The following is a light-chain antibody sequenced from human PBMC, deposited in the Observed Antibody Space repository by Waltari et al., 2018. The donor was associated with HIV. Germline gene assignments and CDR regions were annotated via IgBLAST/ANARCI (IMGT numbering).Light chain of an antibody. CDR3: QVWDSTSDHVL. Sequence: TPTPSVSVAPGKTARITCGGKNIERKSVHWYQQKPGQAPLLVIYYDTDRPSGIPERFSGSNSGNTATLTISRVGDGDEADYYCQVWDSTSDHVLFGGGTRLTVL. CDR2: YDT. CDR1: NIERKS. V-gene: IGLV3-21*04. J-gene: IGLJ2*01.